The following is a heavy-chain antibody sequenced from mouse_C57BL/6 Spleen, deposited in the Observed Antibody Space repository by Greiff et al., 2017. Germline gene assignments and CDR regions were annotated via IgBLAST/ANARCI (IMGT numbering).Heavy chain of an antibody. D-gene: IGHD2-4*01. V-gene: IGHV5-4*01. CDR2: ISDGGSYT. Sequence: EVKLMESGGGLVKPGGSLKLSCAASGFTFSSYAMSWVRQTPEKRLEWVATISDGGSYTYYPDNVKGRFTISRDNAKNNLYLQMSHLKSEDTAMYYCARDQGDYVPYFDYWGQGTTLTVSS. CDR1: GFTFSSYA. CDR3: ARDQGDYVPYFDY. J-gene: IGHJ2*01.